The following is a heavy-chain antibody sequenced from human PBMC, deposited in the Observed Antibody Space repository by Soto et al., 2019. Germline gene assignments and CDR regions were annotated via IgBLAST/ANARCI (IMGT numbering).Heavy chain of an antibody. CDR3: ARQMSSSSFTMDV. CDR2: IDPTESYT. J-gene: IGHJ6*02. V-gene: IGHV5-10-1*01. D-gene: IGHD6-6*01. Sequence: GASLKISCKGSGYSFTSHMTKWVRQMPGKGLEWMGRIDPTESYTNYSPSFQGHVTISGDKSISTAYLQWSSLKASDTAMYYCARQMSSSSFTMDVWCQGTTVTSP. CDR1: GYSFTSHM.